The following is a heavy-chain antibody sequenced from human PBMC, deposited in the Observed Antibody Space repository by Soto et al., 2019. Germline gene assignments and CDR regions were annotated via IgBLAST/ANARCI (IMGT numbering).Heavy chain of an antibody. J-gene: IGHJ4*02. V-gene: IGHV4-59*01. CDR1: GGSINDFY. CDR2: IYYSGST. CDR3: ARVGGVAARTFDY. D-gene: IGHD6-6*01. Sequence: ETLSLTCTVSGGSINDFYWSWVRQPPGKGLEWIGYIYYSGSTDYNPSLKGRVTISVDTSKNQFSLKLRSVTAADTAVYYCARVGGVAARTFDYWGQGTLVTVSS.